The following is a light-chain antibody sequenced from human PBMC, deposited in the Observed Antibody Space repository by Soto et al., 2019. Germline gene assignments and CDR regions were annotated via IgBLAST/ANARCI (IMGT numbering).Light chain of an antibody. CDR1: SSNIGTNY. J-gene: IGLJ7*01. Sequence: QSVLPQPPSASGTLGQRVTISCSGSSSNIGTNYVYWYQQLPGTAPKLLIYRNNQRPSGVPDRFSGSKSGTSASLAISGLRSEDEADYYCAAWDDSLSGAVFGGGTQLTVL. CDR2: RNN. CDR3: AAWDDSLSGAV. V-gene: IGLV1-47*01.